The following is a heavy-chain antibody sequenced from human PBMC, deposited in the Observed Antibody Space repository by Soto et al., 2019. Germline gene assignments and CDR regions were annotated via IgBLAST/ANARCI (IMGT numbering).Heavy chain of an antibody. CDR1: GDSVSSNSAG. Sequence: SQTLSLTCAITGDSVSSNSAGWSWVRQCPSRGLEWLGRTYYRSKWYYEYAVSVRGRITINPDTSKNQYSLQLSSVTAADTAVYYCARVSSGWYVYWGQGTLVTVSS. D-gene: IGHD6-19*01. CDR2: TYYRSKWYY. CDR3: ARVSSGWYVY. J-gene: IGHJ4*02. V-gene: IGHV6-1*01.